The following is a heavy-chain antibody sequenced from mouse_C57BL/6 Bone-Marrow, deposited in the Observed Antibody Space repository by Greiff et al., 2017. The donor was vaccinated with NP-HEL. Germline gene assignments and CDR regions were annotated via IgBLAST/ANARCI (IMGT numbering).Heavy chain of an antibody. Sequence: VQLQQSGAELMKPGASVKLSCKATGYTFTGYWIEWVKQRPGHGLEWIGEILPGSGSTYYKEKVKGKATFTADTSSNTAYMQLSSLTTEDAAMYYCARGGDGRRTWFADWGQGTLVTVCA. J-gene: IGHJ3*01. CDR2: ILPGSGST. CDR1: GYTFTGYW. CDR3: ARGGDGRRTWFAD. D-gene: IGHD2-13*01. V-gene: IGHV1-9*01.